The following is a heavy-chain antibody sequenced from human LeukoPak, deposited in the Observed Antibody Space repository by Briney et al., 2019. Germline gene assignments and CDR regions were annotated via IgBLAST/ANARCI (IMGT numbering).Heavy chain of an antibody. V-gene: IGHV1-18*01. CDR1: GYTFDSYG. Sequence: ASVKVSCKASGYTFDSYGIIWVRQAPGQGLEWVGWISSYSGDTNYAQKFQDRVTMTTDTSSSTAYMELRSLRSDDTAVYYCARARDIPYYDLDYWGQGTLVTVSS. D-gene: IGHD3-3*01. CDR2: ISSYSGDT. J-gene: IGHJ4*02. CDR3: ARARDIPYYDLDY.